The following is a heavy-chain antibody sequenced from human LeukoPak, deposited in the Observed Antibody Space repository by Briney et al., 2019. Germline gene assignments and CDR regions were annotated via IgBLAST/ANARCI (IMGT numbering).Heavy chain of an antibody. D-gene: IGHD6-13*01. Sequence: PSETLSLTCTVSGGSISSSSYYWGWIRQPPGKGLEWMGSIYYSGSTYYNPSLKSRVTISVDTSKNQFSLKLSSVTAADTAVYYCATGIAAAGTFDYWGQGTLVTVSS. V-gene: IGHV4-39*01. CDR2: IYYSGST. CDR3: ATGIAAAGTFDY. J-gene: IGHJ4*02. CDR1: GGSISSSSYY.